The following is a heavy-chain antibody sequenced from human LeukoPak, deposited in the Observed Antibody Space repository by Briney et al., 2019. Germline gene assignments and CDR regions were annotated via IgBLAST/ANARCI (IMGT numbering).Heavy chain of an antibody. CDR3: ARAAKDSSGYSFDY. V-gene: IGHV3-7*01. D-gene: IGHD3-22*01. CDR1: RFTFSNYW. J-gene: IGHJ4*02. Sequence: EPGGSLRLSCAASRFTFSNYWMSWVRQAPGKGLEWVANIKQDGSEKYYVDSVKGRFTISRDNAKNSLYLQMNSLRAEDTAVYYCARAAKDSSGYSFDYWGQGTLVTVSS. CDR2: IKQDGSEK.